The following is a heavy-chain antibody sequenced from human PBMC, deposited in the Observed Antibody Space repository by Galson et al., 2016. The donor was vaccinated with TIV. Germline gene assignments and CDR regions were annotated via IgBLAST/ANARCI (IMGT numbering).Heavy chain of an antibody. CDR1: GLVSSSFA. CDR2: ISNTGADT. D-gene: IGHD3-10*01. J-gene: IGHJ4*02. V-gene: IGHV3-23*01. Sequence: SLRLSCAASGLVSSSFAMNWVRQAPGKGLEWASTISNTGADTFHADSVKGRFAISRDNSKNMLYLHMTSRRADDTAVYYCAKGSTWFGESLSHWGQGTPVTVSS. CDR3: AKGSTWFGESLSH.